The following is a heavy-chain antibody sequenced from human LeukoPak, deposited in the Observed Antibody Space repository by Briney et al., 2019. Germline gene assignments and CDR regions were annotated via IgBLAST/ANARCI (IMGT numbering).Heavy chain of an antibody. J-gene: IGHJ3*02. CDR1: GFTFSSYA. D-gene: IGHD3-10*01. CDR2: ISNGGGST. V-gene: IGHV3-23*01. CDR3: AKRQYGSGSSYAFDI. Sequence: GGSLRLSCAASGFTFSSYAMSWVRQAPGKGLEWVSAISNGGGSTYYAESVKGRFTISRDNPKSTLYLQMSSLRAEDTAVYYCAKRQYGSGSSYAFDIWGQGTMVTVSS.